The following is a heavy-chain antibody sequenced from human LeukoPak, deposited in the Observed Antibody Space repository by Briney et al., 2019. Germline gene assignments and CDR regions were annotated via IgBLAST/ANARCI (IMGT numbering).Heavy chain of an antibody. Sequence: GGSLRLSCAASGLTFSSHWMHWVRQAPGKGLVWVSRITNDGSSTTYADSVKGRFTISRDESKNTLYLQMKSLRAEDTAVYYCAREGISRKMDFDYWGQGTLVTVSS. D-gene: IGHD2/OR15-2a*01. CDR2: ITNDGSST. V-gene: IGHV3-74*01. J-gene: IGHJ4*02. CDR3: AREGISRKMDFDY. CDR1: GLTFSSHW.